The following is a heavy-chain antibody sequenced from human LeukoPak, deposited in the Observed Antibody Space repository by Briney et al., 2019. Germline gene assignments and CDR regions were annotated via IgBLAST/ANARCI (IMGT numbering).Heavy chain of an antibody. CDR3: ARDCGGGSCYGPYDAFDI. D-gene: IGHD2-15*01. J-gene: IGHJ3*02. CDR2: ISSSGSTI. CDR1: GFTFSSYE. Sequence: GGSLRLSCAASGFTFSSYEMNWVRQAPGKGLEWVSYISSSGSTIYYADSVKGRFTISRDNAKDSLYLQMNSLRAEDTAVYYCARDCGGGSCYGPYDAFDIWGQGTMVTVSS. V-gene: IGHV3-48*03.